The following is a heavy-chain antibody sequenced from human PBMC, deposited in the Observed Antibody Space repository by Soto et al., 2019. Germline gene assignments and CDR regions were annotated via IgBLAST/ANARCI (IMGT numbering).Heavy chain of an antibody. Sequence: PSETLSLTCTVSGGSTSSSSYYWGWIRQPPGKGLEWIGSIYYSGSTYYNPSLKSRVTISVDTSKNQFSLKLSSVTAADTAVYYCAIPGYSYGYWGQGTLVTVSS. CDR2: IYYSGST. J-gene: IGHJ4*02. V-gene: IGHV4-39*01. D-gene: IGHD5-18*01. CDR1: GGSTSSSSYY. CDR3: AIPGYSYGY.